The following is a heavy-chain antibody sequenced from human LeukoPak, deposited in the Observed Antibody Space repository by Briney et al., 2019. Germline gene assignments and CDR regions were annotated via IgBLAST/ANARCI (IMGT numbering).Heavy chain of an antibody. CDR2: ISGSGGST. V-gene: IGHV3-23*01. CDR3: AKAIGAVYSSGYYRLVGI. J-gene: IGHJ3*02. CDR1: GFTFSSYA. Sequence: QTGGSLRLSCAASGFTFSSYAMSWVRQAPGKGLEWVSAISGSGGSTYYADSVKGRFTISRDNSKNTLYLQMNSLRAEDTAVYYCAKAIGAVYSSGYYRLVGIWGQGTMVTVSS. D-gene: IGHD3-22*01.